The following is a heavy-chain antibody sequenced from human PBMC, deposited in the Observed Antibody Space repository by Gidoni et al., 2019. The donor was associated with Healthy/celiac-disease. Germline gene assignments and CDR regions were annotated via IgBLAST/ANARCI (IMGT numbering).Heavy chain of an antibody. CDR3: AKDDYYDILTGPIPFDY. J-gene: IGHJ4*02. CDR2: ISGSGGST. Sequence: EVQLLESGGGLVQPGGSLRRSCAASGFPFSSYAMSWVRQAPGKGREWFSAISGSGGSTYYADSVKGRFTISRDNSKNTLYLQMNSLRAEDTAVYYCAKDDYYDILTGPIPFDYWGQGTLVTVSS. CDR1: GFPFSSYA. D-gene: IGHD3-9*01. V-gene: IGHV3-23*01.